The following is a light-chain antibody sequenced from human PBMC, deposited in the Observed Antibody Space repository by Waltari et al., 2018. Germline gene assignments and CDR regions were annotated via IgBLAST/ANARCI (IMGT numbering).Light chain of an antibody. CDR3: QQYDGIVVT. V-gene: IGKV3-20*01. Sequence: ELVLPQSPGTLSLSLGGRATLSCRASQSVSTISLTWYQQKPGQAPRLLIYGTSSRATGIPDRFSGSGSGTDFTLTISRLQPEDFAIYYCQQYDGIVVTFGGGTKVEI. CDR2: GTS. CDR1: QSVSTIS. J-gene: IGKJ4*01.